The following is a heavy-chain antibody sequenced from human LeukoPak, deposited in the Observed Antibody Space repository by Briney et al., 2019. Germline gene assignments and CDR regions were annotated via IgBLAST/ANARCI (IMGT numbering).Heavy chain of an antibody. CDR2: ISGSGGGT. J-gene: IGHJ3*02. V-gene: IGHV3-23*01. D-gene: IGHD6-19*01. CDR1: GFTFGTYA. Sequence: GGSLRLSCAASGFTFGTYAMTWVRQAPGKGLEWVSAISGSGGGTYYADSVKGRFTISRDNSKNTLYLQMNSLRAEDTAVYYCAKNGYSSGWRDAFDIWGQGTMVTVSS. CDR3: AKNGYSSGWRDAFDI.